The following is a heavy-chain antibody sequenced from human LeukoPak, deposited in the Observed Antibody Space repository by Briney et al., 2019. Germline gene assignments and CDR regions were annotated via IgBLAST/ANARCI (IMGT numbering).Heavy chain of an antibody. D-gene: IGHD2-15*01. CDR1: GFTFSSYS. V-gene: IGHV3-21*01. J-gene: IGHJ4*02. CDR3: ARAVVVVVAATAAYYFDY. CDR2: IGSSSYI. Sequence: PGGSLRLSCAASGFTFSSYSMNWVRQAPGKGLEWVSSIGSSSYIYYADSVKGRFTISRDNAKSSLYLQMNSLRAEDTAVYYCARAVVVVVAATAAYYFDYWGQGTLVTVSS.